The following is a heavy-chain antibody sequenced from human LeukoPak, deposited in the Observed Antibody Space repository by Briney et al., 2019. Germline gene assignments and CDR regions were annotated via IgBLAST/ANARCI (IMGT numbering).Heavy chain of an antibody. D-gene: IGHD3-10*01. CDR3: AKGENYGSGSYLDY. Sequence: QSGGSLRLSCAASGFTFSSYAMSWVRQAPGKGLEWVAVISYDGSNKYYADSVKGRFTISRDNSKNTLYLQMNSLRAEDTAVYYCAKGENYGSGSYLDYWGQGTLVTVSS. CDR2: ISYDGSNK. CDR1: GFTFSSYA. J-gene: IGHJ4*02. V-gene: IGHV3-30*18.